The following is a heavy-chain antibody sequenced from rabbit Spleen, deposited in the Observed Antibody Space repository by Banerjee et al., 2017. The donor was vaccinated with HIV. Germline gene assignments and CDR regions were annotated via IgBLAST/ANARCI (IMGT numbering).Heavy chain of an antibody. CDR1: GFSFSSSYW. V-gene: IGHV1S45*01. Sequence: QEQLVEYGGDLVQPEGSLKLTCTASGFSFSSSYWVCWVRQAPGKGLELIACINAVTGKPVYASWVNGRFTISKTSSTMVFLQMTSLTAADTATYFCARDTGSSFSSYGMDLWGPGTLVTVS. J-gene: IGHJ6*01. D-gene: IGHD8-1*01. CDR3: ARDTGSSFSSYGMDL. CDR2: INAVTGKP.